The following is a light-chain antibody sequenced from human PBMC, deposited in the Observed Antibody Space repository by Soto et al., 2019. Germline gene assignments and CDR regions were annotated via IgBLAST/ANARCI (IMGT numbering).Light chain of an antibody. CDR1: QTVDTL. V-gene: IGKV3-15*01. J-gene: IGKJ5*01. Sequence: EIVMTQSPATLSVSLGEGATLSCRASQTVDTLLAWYQHKPGQAPRLLIYRASTRATGIPARFSGSGSGTDFTLSISSLQSEDFAIYYCQQYNNWPITFGQGTRLEIK. CDR3: QQYNNWPIT. CDR2: RAS.